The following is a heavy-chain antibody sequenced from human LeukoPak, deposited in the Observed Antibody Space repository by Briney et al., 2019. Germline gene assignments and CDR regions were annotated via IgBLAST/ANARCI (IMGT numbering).Heavy chain of an antibody. CDR1: GFTFSGYG. J-gene: IGHJ3*02. CDR3: AKDGGGSSSAFDI. V-gene: IGHV3-30*02. CDR2: IWYGGSNK. D-gene: IGHD6-6*01. Sequence: GGSLRLPCAASGFTFSGYGMHWVRQAPGKGLEWVAVIWYGGSNKYYADSVKGRFTISRDNSKNTLYLQMNSLRAEDTAVYYCAKDGGGSSSAFDIWGQGTMVTVSS.